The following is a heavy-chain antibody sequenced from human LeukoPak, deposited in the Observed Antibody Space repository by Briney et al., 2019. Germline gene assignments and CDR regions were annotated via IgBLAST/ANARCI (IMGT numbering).Heavy chain of an antibody. D-gene: IGHD3-22*01. CDR2: TKQDGSEK. Sequence: GGSLRLSCAASGFTFSGFWMSWVRQAPGKGLEWVADTKQDGSEKDYVDSVKGRFTISRDNAKNSLYLQMNSLRAEDTAVYYCARDGYDSSGYREGAFDIWGQGTMVTVSS. V-gene: IGHV3-7*01. CDR3: ARDGYDSSGYREGAFDI. CDR1: GFTFSGFW. J-gene: IGHJ3*02.